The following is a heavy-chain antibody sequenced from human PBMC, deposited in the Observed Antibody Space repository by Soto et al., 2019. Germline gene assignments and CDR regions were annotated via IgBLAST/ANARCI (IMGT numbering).Heavy chain of an antibody. CDR1: GGTFSSYS. CDR2: IRPLYGRA. V-gene: IGHV1-69*06. D-gene: IGHD3-16*01. Sequence: QVQLVQSGAEVKKPGSSVKVSCKASGGTFSSYSFSWVRQVPGHGLEWMGGIRPLYGRANYAQNFQGRVAITADTSTSTTYMELSSLRSEDTAIYYCARDITFTSAWRRFDYWGQGTLVTVAS. CDR3: ARDITFTSAWRRFDY. J-gene: IGHJ4*02.